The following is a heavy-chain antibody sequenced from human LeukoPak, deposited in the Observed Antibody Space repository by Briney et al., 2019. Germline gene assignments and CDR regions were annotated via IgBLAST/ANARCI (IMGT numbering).Heavy chain of an antibody. CDR3: AGARIAVAGSPFDY. J-gene: IGHJ4*02. CDR2: IYTSGST. CDR1: GGSISSYY. V-gene: IGHV4-4*07. Sequence: SETLSLTCAVSGGSISSYYWSWIRQPAGKGLDWIGRIYTSGSTNYNPSLKSRVIMSVDTSKSQFSLNLSSVTAADTAVYYCAGARIAVAGSPFDYWGQGTLVTVSS. D-gene: IGHD6-19*01.